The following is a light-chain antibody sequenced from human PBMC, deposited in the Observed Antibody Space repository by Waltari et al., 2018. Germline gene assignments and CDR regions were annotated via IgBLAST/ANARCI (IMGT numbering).Light chain of an antibody. CDR2: MGS. V-gene: IGKV2-28*01. J-gene: IGKJ2*01. CDR3: MQALQIPT. CDR1: QSLLHSNGYNY. Sequence: EIVMTQSPLSLPVTPGEPASISCRTSQSLLHSNGYNYLDWYLQKPGQSPQLLIYMGSYRASGIPDRFSGSGSGTDFTRKISSVEAEDVGVYYCMQALQIPTFGQGTKREI.